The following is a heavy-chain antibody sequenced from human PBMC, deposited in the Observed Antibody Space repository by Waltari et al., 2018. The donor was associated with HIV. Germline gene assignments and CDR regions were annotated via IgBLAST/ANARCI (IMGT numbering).Heavy chain of an antibody. CDR1: GFTFGSYS. V-gene: IGHV3-21*01. J-gene: IGHJ5*02. CDR2: ISSSSSYI. D-gene: IGHD6-19*01. CDR3: AREDSSGHNWFDP. Sequence: EVQLVESGGGLVKPGGSLRLSCAASGFTFGSYSMNWVRQAPGKGLEWVSSISSSSSYIYYADSVKGRFTISRDNAKNSLYLQMNSLRAEDTAVYYCAREDSSGHNWFDPWGQGTLVTVSS.